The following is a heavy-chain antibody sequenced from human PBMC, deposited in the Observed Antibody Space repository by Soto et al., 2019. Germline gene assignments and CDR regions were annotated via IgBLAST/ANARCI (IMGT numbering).Heavy chain of an antibody. CDR2: INPSGGST. Sequence: ASVKVSCKASGYTFTSYDINWVRQATGQGLEWMGIINPSGGSTSYAQKFQGRVTMTRDTSTSTVYMELSSLRSEDTAVYYCARVEMATIKGNDFDIWGQGTMVTVSS. J-gene: IGHJ3*02. CDR1: GYTFTSYD. CDR3: ARVEMATIKGNDFDI. D-gene: IGHD5-12*01. V-gene: IGHV1-46*01.